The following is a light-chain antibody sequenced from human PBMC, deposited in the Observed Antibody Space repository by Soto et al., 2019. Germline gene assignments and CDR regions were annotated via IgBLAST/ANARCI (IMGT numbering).Light chain of an antibody. V-gene: IGKV3-20*01. J-gene: IGKJ5*01. Sequence: EIVLTQSPGTLSLSPGERATLSCRASQRVSSSYLAWYQQKVGQAPRLLIYGASTRATGIPDRFSGSGSGTDFTLTIRGLESEDFAVYYCQQYGSSPITFGQGTRLEIK. CDR1: QRVSSSY. CDR3: QQYGSSPIT. CDR2: GAS.